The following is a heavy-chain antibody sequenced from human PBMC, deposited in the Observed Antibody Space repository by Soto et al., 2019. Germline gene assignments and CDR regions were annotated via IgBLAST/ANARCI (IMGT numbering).Heavy chain of an antibody. CDR2: VNHSGST. CDR3: ARGSLKLPSRSYDFWSGHLSNYYYGMDV. J-gene: IGHJ6*02. CDR1: GGSFSGYY. Sequence: SETLSLTCAVYGGSFSGYYWSWIRQPPGKGLEWIGEVNHSGSTNYNPSLKSRVTISVDTSKNQFSLKLSSVTAADTAVYYCARGSLKLPSRSYDFWSGHLSNYYYGMDVWGQGTTVTVSS. V-gene: IGHV4-34*01. D-gene: IGHD3-3*01.